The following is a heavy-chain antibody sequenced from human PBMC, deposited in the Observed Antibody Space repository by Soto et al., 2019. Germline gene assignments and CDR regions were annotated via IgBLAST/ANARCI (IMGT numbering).Heavy chain of an antibody. Sequence: ASVKVSCKASGYTFSTHAMHWVRQAPGQSLEWMGWISAYNGNTNYAQKLQGRVTMTTDTSTSTAYMELRSLRSDDTAVYYCARDRGYYVQYAVDWFDPWGQGTLVTVSS. V-gene: IGHV1-18*04. D-gene: IGHD3-10*02. CDR2: ISAYNGNT. CDR1: GYTFSTHA. J-gene: IGHJ5*02. CDR3: ARDRGYYVQYAVDWFDP.